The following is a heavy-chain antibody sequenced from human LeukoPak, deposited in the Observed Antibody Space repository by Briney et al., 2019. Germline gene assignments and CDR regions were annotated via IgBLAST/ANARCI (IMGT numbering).Heavy chain of an antibody. Sequence: GGSLRLSCAASGFTFSSYDTHWVRQATGKGLEWVSAIGTAGDTYYPSSVKGRFTISRENAKNSLYLQINSLRVGDRAVYYCARVINGYYSYWGQGTMVTVCS. J-gene: IGHJ4*02. CDR2: IGTAGDT. CDR1: GFTFSSYD. V-gene: IGHV3-13*01. D-gene: IGHD1-26*01. CDR3: ARVINGYYSY.